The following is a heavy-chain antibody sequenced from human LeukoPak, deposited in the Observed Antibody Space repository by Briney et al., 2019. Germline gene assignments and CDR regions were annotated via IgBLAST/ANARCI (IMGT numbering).Heavy chain of an antibody. D-gene: IGHD6-13*01. CDR1: GFTFSDYY. CDR2: ISSSGSTI. CDR3: ARFLIAAADY. J-gene: IGHJ4*02. V-gene: IGHV3-11*01. Sequence: GGSLRLSCAASGFTFSDYYMSWIRQAPGKGLEWVSYISSSGSTIYYADAVKGRFTISRNNAKNSMYLQMNSLRGEDTAVYYCARFLIAAADYWGQGTLVTVSS.